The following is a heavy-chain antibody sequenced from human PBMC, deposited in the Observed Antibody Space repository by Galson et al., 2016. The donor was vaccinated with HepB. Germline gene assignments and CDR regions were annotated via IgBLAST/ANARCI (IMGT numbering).Heavy chain of an antibody. V-gene: IGHV4-34*01. Sequence: SETLSLTCAVYGGSLSGYYWTWIRQPPGKGLEWIGEINHSGTTNYNPSLNSRVTISLGTSNNQFSLRLTSVTAADTAVYHCARGVELDTIDAFDIWGQGTMVTVSS. CDR2: INHSGTT. D-gene: IGHD3/OR15-3a*01. CDR1: GGSLSGYY. CDR3: ARGVELDTIDAFDI. J-gene: IGHJ3*02.